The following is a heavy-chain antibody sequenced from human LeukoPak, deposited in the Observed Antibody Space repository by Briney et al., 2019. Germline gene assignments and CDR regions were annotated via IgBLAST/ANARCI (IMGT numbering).Heavy chain of an antibody. CDR3: ARQRRYCSGTSCYGNWFDP. D-gene: IGHD2-2*01. CDR1: GGSFSGYY. V-gene: IGHV4-34*01. J-gene: IGHJ5*02. Sequence: SETLSLTCAVYGGSFSGYYWSWIRQPPGKGLEWIGEINHSGSTNYNPSLKSRVTISVDTSKNQFSLKLTSVTAADTAVYYCARQRRYCSGTSCYGNWFDPWGQGTLVTVSS. CDR2: INHSGST.